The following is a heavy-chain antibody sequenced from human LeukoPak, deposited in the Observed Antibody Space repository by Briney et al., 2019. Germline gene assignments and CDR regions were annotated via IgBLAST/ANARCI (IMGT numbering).Heavy chain of an antibody. CDR2: ISSSSSYI. J-gene: IGHJ4*02. V-gene: IGHV3-21*01. CDR3: ARKYYDILTGSRPFDY. Sequence: GGSLRLSCAASGFTFSSYSMNWVRQAPGKGLEWVSSISSSSSYIYYADSVKGRFTISRDNAKNSLYLQMNSLRAEDTAVYYCARKYYDILTGSRPFDYWGQGTLVTVSS. CDR1: GFTFSSYS. D-gene: IGHD3-9*01.